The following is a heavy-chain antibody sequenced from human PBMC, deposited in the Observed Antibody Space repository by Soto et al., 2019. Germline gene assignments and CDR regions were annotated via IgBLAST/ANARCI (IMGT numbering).Heavy chain of an antibody. J-gene: IGHJ3*02. CDR2: IYYSGST. Sequence: SDTLXLTWTVSGGSISSIIYYWGWIRQPPGKGLEWIGSIYYSGSTYYNPSLKSRVTISVDTSKNQFSLKLSSVTAADTAVYYCARRLYDFWSGYSPGDAFDIWGQGTMVTVSS. CDR3: ARRLYDFWSGYSPGDAFDI. CDR1: GGSISSIIYY. V-gene: IGHV4-39*01. D-gene: IGHD3-3*01.